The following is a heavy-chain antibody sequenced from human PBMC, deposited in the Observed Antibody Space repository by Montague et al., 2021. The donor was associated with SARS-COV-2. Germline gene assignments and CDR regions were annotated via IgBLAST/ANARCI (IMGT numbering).Heavy chain of an antibody. Sequence: TLSLTCTVSGASISNPTYSWGWIRQPAGKELEWIGRLFTSGSTTYNPSLKSRVTISVDTSKNQFSLSLNSVTAADTAVYYCVREGGSMTFDYWGQGTLVTVSS. CDR3: VREGGSMTFDY. CDR1: GASISNPTYS. CDR2: LFTSGST. J-gene: IGHJ4*02. V-gene: IGHV4-61*02. D-gene: IGHD1-26*01.